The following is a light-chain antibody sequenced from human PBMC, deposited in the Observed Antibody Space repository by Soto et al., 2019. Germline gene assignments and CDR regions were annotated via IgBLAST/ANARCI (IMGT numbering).Light chain of an antibody. CDR2: DTS. Sequence: EIVLTQSPVTLSLSPGERATLSCRASQSVNSFLAWYQQKPGQAPRLLIYDTSKRATGIPARFSGSGSGTDFTLTIRSLEPEDFAIYYRQQYGSSPRTFGQGTKVEI. J-gene: IGKJ1*01. CDR3: QQYGSSPRT. CDR1: QSVNSF. V-gene: IGKV3-11*01.